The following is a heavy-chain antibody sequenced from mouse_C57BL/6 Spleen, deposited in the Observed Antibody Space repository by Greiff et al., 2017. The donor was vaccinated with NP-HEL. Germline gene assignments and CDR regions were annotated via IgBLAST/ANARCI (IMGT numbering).Heavy chain of an antibody. CDR3: ARDRWLLGYFDV. CDR1: GFTFSDYY. Sequence: EVKLMESEGGLVQPGSSMKLSCTASGFTFSDYYMAWVRQVPEKGLEWVANINYDGSSTYYLDSLKSRFIISRDNAKNILYLQMSSLKSEDTATYYCARDRWLLGYFDVWGTGTTVTVSS. D-gene: IGHD2-3*01. V-gene: IGHV5-16*01. J-gene: IGHJ1*03. CDR2: INYDGSST.